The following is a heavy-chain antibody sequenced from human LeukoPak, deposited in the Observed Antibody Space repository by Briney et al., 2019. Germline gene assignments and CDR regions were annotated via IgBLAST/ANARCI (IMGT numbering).Heavy chain of an antibody. CDR2: ITSSRSFI. CDR3: ARKNEREDSSSWWDLFDY. J-gene: IGHJ4*02. D-gene: IGHD6-13*01. CDR1: GFTFSSYS. V-gene: IGHV3-21*01. Sequence: GGSLRLSCAASGFTFSSYSMNWVRRAPGKGLEWVSFITSSRSFIYYADSVKGRLTISRDNAKNSLYLQMNSLRAEDTAVYYCARKNEREDSSSWWDLFDYWGQGTLVTVSS.